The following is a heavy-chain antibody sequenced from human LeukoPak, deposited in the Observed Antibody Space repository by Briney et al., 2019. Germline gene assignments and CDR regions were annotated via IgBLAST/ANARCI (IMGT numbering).Heavy chain of an antibody. D-gene: IGHD2-21*02. J-gene: IGHJ4*02. CDR3: AKDKVVVVTAIPSY. V-gene: IGHV3-23*01. CDR1: GFTFSSYA. CDR2: ISGSGGST. Sequence: GSLRLSCAASGFTFSSYAMSWVRQAPGKGLEWVSAISGSGGSTYYADSVKGRFTISGDNSKNTLYLQMNSLRAEDTAVYYCAKDKVVVVTAIPSYWGQGTLVTVSS.